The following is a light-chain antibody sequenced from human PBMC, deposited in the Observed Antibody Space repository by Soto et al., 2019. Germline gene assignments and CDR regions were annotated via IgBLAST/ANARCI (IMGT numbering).Light chain of an antibody. CDR1: QSVSSSY. J-gene: IGKJ1*01. CDR2: GAS. Sequence: EIVLTQSPGTLSLSPGERATLSCRASQSVSSSYLAWYQQKPGQAPRLLIYGASSRATGIPDRFSVSGSGTDFTLTISRLEPEDFAVYYCQQYGSSPTWTFGQGTKVDI. CDR3: QQYGSSPTWT. V-gene: IGKV3-20*01.